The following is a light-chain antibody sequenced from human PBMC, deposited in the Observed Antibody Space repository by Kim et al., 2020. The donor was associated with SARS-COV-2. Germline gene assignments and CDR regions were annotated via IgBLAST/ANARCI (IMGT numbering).Light chain of an antibody. V-gene: IGKV3-20*01. CDR2: GAS. CDR3: QEYGSSPPRYT. J-gene: IGKJ2*01. Sequence: EIVLTQSPGTLSLSPGERATLSFRASQSVSSSYLAWYQQKPGQAPRLFIYGASSRATGIPDRFSGSGSGADFTLTISRLEPEDFAVYYCQEYGSSPPRYTFGQGTKLEL. CDR1: QSVSSSY.